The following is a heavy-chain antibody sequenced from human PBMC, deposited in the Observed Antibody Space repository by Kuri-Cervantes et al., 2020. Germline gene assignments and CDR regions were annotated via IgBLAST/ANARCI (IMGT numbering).Heavy chain of an antibody. V-gene: IGHV6-1*01. D-gene: IGHD6-19*01. Sequence: SQTLSLTCAISGDSVSSNSAAWNWIRQSPSRGLEWLGRTYYRSKWYNDYAVSVKSRITINPDTSKNQFSLQLNSVTPEDTAVYYCARGLGSSGWSLTRLPDNWFDPWGQGTLVTVSS. CDR1: GDSVSSNSAA. J-gene: IGHJ5*02. CDR3: ARGLGSSGWSLTRLPDNWFDP. CDR2: TYYRSKWYN.